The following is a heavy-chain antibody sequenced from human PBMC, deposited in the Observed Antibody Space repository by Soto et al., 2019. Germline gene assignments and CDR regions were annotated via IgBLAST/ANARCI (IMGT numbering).Heavy chain of an antibody. J-gene: IGHJ4*02. CDR1: GFTFSSYG. CDR2: IWYDGSNK. V-gene: IGHV3-33*06. Sequence: PGGSLRLSCAASGFTFSSYGMHWVRQAPGKGLEWVAVIWYDGSNKYYADSVKGRFTISRDNSKNTLYLQMNSLRAEDTAVYYCAKTSTMIVVVKGPYFDYWGQGTLVTVSS. D-gene: IGHD3-22*01. CDR3: AKTSTMIVVVKGPYFDY.